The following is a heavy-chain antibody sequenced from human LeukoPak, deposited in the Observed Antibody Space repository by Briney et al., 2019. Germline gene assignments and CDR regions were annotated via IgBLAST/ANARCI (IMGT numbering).Heavy chain of an antibody. D-gene: IGHD6-13*01. CDR3: AKHNARTQLVPDDY. CDR2: ISGSGGST. J-gene: IGHJ4*02. CDR1: GFTFSSYA. V-gene: IGHV3-23*01. Sequence: GGSLRLSCAASGFTFSSYAMSWVRQAPGKGLEWVSAISGSGGSTYYADSVKGRFTISRDNSKNTLYLQMNSLRAEDTAVYYCAKHNARTQLVPDDYWGQGTLVTVSS.